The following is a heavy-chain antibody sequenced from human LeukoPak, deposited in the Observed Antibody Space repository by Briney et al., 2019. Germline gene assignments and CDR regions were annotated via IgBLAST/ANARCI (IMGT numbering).Heavy chain of an antibody. CDR3: ARERYDSSGYYSGITYYYGLDV. CDR1: GFSVSTYT. V-gene: IGHV3-48*04. CDR2: ISSTGNTI. D-gene: IGHD3-22*01. J-gene: IGHJ6*02. Sequence: GGSLRLSCAASGFSVSTYTMNWVRQAPGKGLEWVSYISSTGNTIYYADSVKGRFTISRDNAKNSLYMQMNSLRAEDTAVYHCARERYDSSGYYSGITYYYGLDVWGQGTTVTVSS.